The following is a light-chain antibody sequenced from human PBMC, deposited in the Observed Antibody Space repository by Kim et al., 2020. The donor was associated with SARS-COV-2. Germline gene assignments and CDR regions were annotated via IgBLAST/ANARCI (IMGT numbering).Light chain of an antibody. CDR1: QSVRSN. CDR3: QQYTNWPPEYT. V-gene: IGKV3-15*01. CDR2: GAS. Sequence: EIVITQSPSPLSVSPGERATLSCRASQSVRSNLAWYQQKPSQAPRLLVYGASTRATGIPARFSGSGSGTEFTLTISSLQSEDFAVYYCQQYTNWPPEYTFGQGTKLEI. J-gene: IGKJ2*01.